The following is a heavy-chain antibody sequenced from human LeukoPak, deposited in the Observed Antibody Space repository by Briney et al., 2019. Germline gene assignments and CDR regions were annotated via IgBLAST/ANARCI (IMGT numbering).Heavy chain of an antibody. J-gene: IGHJ4*02. D-gene: IGHD1-20*01. Sequence: AGGSLRLSCAASGFTFSSYGMHWVRQAPGKGLEWVAFIRYDGSNKYYADSVKGRFTISRDNSKNTLYLQMNSLRAEDMAVYYCAKDRAYNWNYFDYWGQGTLVTVSS. CDR3: AKDRAYNWNYFDY. CDR2: IRYDGSNK. CDR1: GFTFSSYG. V-gene: IGHV3-30*02.